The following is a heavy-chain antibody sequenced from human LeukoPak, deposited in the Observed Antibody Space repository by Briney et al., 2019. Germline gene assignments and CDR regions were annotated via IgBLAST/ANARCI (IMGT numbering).Heavy chain of an antibody. J-gene: IGHJ6*02. D-gene: IGHD6-19*01. Sequence: ASVKVSCKASGYTFTSYGISWVRQAPGQGLEWMGWISAYNGNTNYAQKLQGRVTMTTDTSTSTAYMELRSLRSDDTAVYYCAREHSVAGMFDMDVWGQGTTVTVSS. CDR3: AREHSVAGMFDMDV. CDR2: ISAYNGNT. CDR1: GYTFTSYG. V-gene: IGHV1-18*01.